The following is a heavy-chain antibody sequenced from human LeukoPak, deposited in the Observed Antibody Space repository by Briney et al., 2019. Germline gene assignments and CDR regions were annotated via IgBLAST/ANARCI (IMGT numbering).Heavy chain of an antibody. V-gene: IGHV4-31*03. CDR3: ARMSSGYSFDY. CDR1: SGSISSGGYY. D-gene: IGHD3-22*01. J-gene: IGHJ4*02. CDR2: IYYSGSP. Sequence: PSQTLSLTCTVSSGSISSGGYYWSWIRQHPAKVLEWIGYIYYSGSPYYNPSLKSRVTISVDTSKNQSSLRLSSVAAADSAVYYCARMSSGYSFDYWGQGTLVTVSS.